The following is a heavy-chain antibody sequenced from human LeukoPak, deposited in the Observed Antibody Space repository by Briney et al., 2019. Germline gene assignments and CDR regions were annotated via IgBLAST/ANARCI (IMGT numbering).Heavy chain of an antibody. D-gene: IGHD6-19*01. J-gene: IGHJ5*02. Sequence: PSETLSLTCAVSGYSISSGYYWGWIRQPPGKGLEGIGRIYHSGSTDYNPSLKSRVTISVDTSKNQFSLKLSSVPAADTAVYYCARHGEKWLVFSVVVYWFDPWGQGTLVTVSS. CDR3: ARHGEKWLVFSVVVYWFDP. V-gene: IGHV4-38-2*01. CDR1: GYSISSGYY. CDR2: IYHSGST.